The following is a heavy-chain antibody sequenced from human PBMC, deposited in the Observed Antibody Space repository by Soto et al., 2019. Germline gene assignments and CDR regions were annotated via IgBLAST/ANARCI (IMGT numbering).Heavy chain of an antibody. CDR3: AREAHSRYYFDY. CDR2: INLSGGST. V-gene: IGHV1-46*01. J-gene: IGHJ4*02. Sequence: QVQLVQSGAEVKKPGASVKVSCKASGYTFTSYYMHWVRQAPGQGLQWMGIINLSGGSTSYAQKFQGRVTMTRYTSTSTVYMELSSLRSEDTAVYYCAREAHSRYYFDYWGQGTLVTVSS. CDR1: GYTFTSYY.